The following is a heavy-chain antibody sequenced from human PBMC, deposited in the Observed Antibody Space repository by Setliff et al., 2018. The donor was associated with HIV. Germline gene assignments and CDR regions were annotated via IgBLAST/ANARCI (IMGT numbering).Heavy chain of an antibody. CDR1: GGSISSYY. J-gene: IGHJ3*02. V-gene: IGHV4-59*08. CDR2: IYYSGNT. Sequence: SETLSLTCTVSGGSISSYYWSWIRQPPGKGLEWIGYIYYSGNTDYNPSLKSRVTISVDTSKNQFSMQMTSVTAADTAVYYCARQSCLATGCPRRAFDIWGQGTMVTVSS. D-gene: IGHD3-9*01. CDR3: ARQSCLATGCPRRAFDI.